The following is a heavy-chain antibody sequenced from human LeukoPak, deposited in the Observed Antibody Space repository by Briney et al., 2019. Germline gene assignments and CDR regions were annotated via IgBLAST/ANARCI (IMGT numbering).Heavy chain of an antibody. CDR1: GGTFRGYY. D-gene: IGHD3-10*01. V-gene: IGHV4-34*01. CDR3: ARGLRFHVGSGNWFDL. Sequence: PSETLSLTCAVSGGTFRGYYWSWIRQPPGKVLAWIGEIDHTGSTNYNPSLESRVTLSVDTSKSQVSLNLNSVTAADTAVYYCARGLRFHVGSGNWFDLWGQGTLVTVSS. J-gene: IGHJ5*02. CDR2: IDHTGST.